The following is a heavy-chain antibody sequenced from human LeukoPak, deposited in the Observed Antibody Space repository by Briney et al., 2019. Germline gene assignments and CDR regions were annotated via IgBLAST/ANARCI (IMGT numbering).Heavy chain of an antibody. CDR1: GGSISGHH. CDR3: ARLLRPGGRKGDAFDI. Sequence: SETLSLTSTVSGGSISGHHWTWIRQPPGTGLEWIGYFYDSGDFNYNPSLKSRVTIWMDMSNNQFSLTMSSVTAADTAMYYCARLLRPGGRKGDAFDIWGQGTLVTVSS. D-gene: IGHD1-26*01. V-gene: IGHV4-59*08. J-gene: IGHJ3*02. CDR2: FYDSGDF.